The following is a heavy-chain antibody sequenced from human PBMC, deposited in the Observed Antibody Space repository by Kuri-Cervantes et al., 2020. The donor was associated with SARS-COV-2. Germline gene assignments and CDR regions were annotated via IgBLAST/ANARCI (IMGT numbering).Heavy chain of an antibody. J-gene: IGHJ4*02. Sequence: SDTLSPTCVVYGGSFSGYYRSWSRHPPGKGLEWSGEINHSGSTNYNPSLKSRVTISVDTSKNQFSLKLSSVTAADTAVYYCARVKSVVTPDIDYWGQGTLVTVSS. CDR3: ARVKSVVTPDIDY. CDR2: INHSGST. V-gene: IGHV4-34*01. CDR1: GGSFSGYY. D-gene: IGHD4-23*01.